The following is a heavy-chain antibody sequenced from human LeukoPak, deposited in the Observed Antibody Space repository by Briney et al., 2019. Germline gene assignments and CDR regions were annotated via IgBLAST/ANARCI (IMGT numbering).Heavy chain of an antibody. V-gene: IGHV3-7*01. CDR1: GFTFSSYW. D-gene: IGHD3-10*01. Sequence: TGGSLRLSCAASGFTFSSYWMSWVRQAPGKGLEWVANIKKDGSEKYYVDSVKGRFTISRDNAKNSLSLPMNSLRVEDTAVYYCARDHGSGSYWEGFDPWGQGTLVTVSS. CDR3: ARDHGSGSYWEGFDP. CDR2: IKKDGSEK. J-gene: IGHJ5*02.